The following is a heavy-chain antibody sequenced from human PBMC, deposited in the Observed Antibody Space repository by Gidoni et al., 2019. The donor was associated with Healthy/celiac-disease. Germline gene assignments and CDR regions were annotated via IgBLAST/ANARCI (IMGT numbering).Heavy chain of an antibody. J-gene: IGHJ6*02. D-gene: IGHD6-19*01. CDR2: IYSGGST. CDR1: GFTVSSNY. V-gene: IGHV3-53*04. CDR3: ARGKGSGWPTYYYYGMDV. Sequence: EVQLVESGGGLVQPGGSLRLSCAASGFTVSSNYMSWVRQAPGKGLEWVSVIYSGGSTYYADSVKGRFTISRHNSKNTLYLQMNSLRAEDTAVYYCARGKGSGWPTYYYYGMDVWGQGTTVTVSS.